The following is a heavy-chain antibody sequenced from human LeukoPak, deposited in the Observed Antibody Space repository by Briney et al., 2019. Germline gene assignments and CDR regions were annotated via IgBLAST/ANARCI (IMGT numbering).Heavy chain of an antibody. V-gene: IGHV1-8*01. J-gene: IGHJ4*02. Sequence: GASVEVSCKASGYTFTSYDINWVRQATGQGLEWMGWMNPNSGNTGYAQKFQGRVTMTRNTSISTAYMELSSLRSEDTAVYYCARGRVRRGLRFLEWLLYWGQGTLVTVSS. CDR2: MNPNSGNT. D-gene: IGHD3-3*01. CDR1: GYTFTSYD. CDR3: ARGRVRRGLRFLEWLLY.